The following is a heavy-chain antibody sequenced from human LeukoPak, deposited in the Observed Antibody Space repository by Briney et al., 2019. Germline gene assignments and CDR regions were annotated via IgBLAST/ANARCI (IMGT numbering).Heavy chain of an antibody. J-gene: IGHJ4*02. CDR3: VKDLTPAGWDPQQLGY. CDR2: ISGSGGST. Sequence: PGGSLRLSCAASGFTFSSYAMSWVRQAPGKGLEWVSAISGSGGSTYYADSVKGRFTISRDNSKNTLYLQMNSLRAEDTAVYYCVKDLTPAGWDPQQLGYWGQGTLVTVSS. D-gene: IGHD6-19*01. CDR1: GFTFSSYA. V-gene: IGHV3-23*01.